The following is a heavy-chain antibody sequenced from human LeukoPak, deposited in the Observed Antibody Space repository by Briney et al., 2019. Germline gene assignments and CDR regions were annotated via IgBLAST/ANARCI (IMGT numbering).Heavy chain of an antibody. Sequence: SETLSLTCAVYGGSFSGYYWSWIRQPPGKGLEWIGEINHSGSTNYNPSLKSRVTISVDTSKDQFSLKLSSVTAADTAVYYCARGSRSGWSLDYWGQGTLVTVSS. CDR2: INHSGST. CDR1: GGSFSGYY. J-gene: IGHJ4*02. V-gene: IGHV4-34*01. D-gene: IGHD6-19*01. CDR3: ARGSRSGWSLDY.